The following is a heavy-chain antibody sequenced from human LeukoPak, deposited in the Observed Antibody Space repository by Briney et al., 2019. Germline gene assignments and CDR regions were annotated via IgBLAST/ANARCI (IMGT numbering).Heavy chain of an antibody. CDR1: GFTFSSYA. V-gene: IGHV3-23*01. J-gene: IGHJ6*03. CDR3: AKDGQYGSGSSPRMDV. CDR2: ISGSGGST. D-gene: IGHD3-10*01. Sequence: PGGSLRLSCAASGFTFSSYAMSWVRQAPGKGLEWVSAISGSGGSTYYADSVKGRFTISRDNSKNTLYLQMNSLRAEDTAVYYCAKDGQYGSGSSPRMDVWGKGTTVTVSS.